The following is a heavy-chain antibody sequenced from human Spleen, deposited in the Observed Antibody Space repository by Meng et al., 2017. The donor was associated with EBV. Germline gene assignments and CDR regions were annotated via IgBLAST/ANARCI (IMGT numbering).Heavy chain of an antibody. D-gene: IGHD3-9*01. Sequence: QVHLVESGXGVVQPGRSLRLSCAASGFTFTSYGMHWVRQAPGKGLEWVTAISFDGSNKHYADSVKGRFTISRDNSKNTVYLQMNSLTTEDTAVYYCAKDPALHYFDWSYPDYWCLGTLVTVSS. J-gene: IGHJ4*02. V-gene: IGHV3-30*18. CDR3: AKDPALHYFDWSYPDY. CDR1: GFTFTSYG. CDR2: ISFDGSNK.